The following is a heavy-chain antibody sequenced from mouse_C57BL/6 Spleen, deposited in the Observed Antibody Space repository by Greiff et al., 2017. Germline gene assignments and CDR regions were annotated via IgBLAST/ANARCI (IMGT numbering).Heavy chain of an antibody. D-gene: IGHD2-5*01. CDR1: GFSLSTFGMG. CDR2: IWWDDDK. J-gene: IGHJ4*01. Sequence: QVQLKESGPGILQPSQTLSLTCSFSGFSLSTFGMGVGWIRQPSGKGLEWLAHIWWDDDKYYNPALKSRLTISKDTSNNQVFLKIANVDTADTATYDCARMSYSNYLGAMDYWGQGTSVTVSS. CDR3: ARMSYSNYLGAMDY. V-gene: IGHV8-8*01.